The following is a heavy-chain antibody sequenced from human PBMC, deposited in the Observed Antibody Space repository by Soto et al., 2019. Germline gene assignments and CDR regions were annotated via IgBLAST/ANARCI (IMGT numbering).Heavy chain of an antibody. CDR3: TRVNDYGDHAFDY. CDR1: GFTFGDYA. J-gene: IGHJ4*02. V-gene: IGHV3-49*03. Sequence: GGSLRLSCTASGFTFGDYAMSWFRQAPGKGLEWVGFIRSKAYGGTTEYAASVKGRFTISRDDSKSIAYLQMNSLKTEDTAVYYCTRVNDYGDHAFDYWGQGTLVTVYS. CDR2: IRSKAYGGTT. D-gene: IGHD4-17*01.